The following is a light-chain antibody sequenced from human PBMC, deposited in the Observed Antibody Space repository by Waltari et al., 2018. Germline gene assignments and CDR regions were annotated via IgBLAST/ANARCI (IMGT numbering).Light chain of an antibody. V-gene: IGLV1-44*01. CDR1: ASKIGGNL. CDR2: RSD. J-gene: IGLJ3*02. Sequence: QSVLTQPPSASGTPGQRVTISCSGSASKIGGNLANGYQQLPGKAPKLLIYRSDQRPSGVPDRFSGSKTGTSASLAISGLQSDDEADYFCASWDDSLNGHWVFGGGTKVTVL. CDR3: ASWDDSLNGHWV.